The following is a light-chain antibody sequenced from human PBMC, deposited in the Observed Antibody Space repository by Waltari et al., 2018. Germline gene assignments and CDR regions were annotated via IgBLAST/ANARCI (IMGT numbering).Light chain of an antibody. Sequence: QSALTQPASVSGSPGQSITISCTGTSSDVGGYNHVSWYQQRPGKAPNLLVFEVTNRPSGSPNRFSGAKSGNAASLTSSGLQAEDEGEYFCSSFTTIGTLVVFGGGTKVTVL. CDR1: SSDVGGYNH. V-gene: IGLV2-14*01. CDR3: SSFTTIGTLVV. J-gene: IGLJ2*01. CDR2: EVT.